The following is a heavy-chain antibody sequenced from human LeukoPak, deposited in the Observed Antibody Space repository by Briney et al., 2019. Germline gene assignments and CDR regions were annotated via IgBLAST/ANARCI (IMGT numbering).Heavy chain of an antibody. D-gene: IGHD4-17*01. V-gene: IGHV3-48*03. CDR2: ISSSGSTI. CDR1: GFTFSSYE. J-gene: IGHJ5*02. CDR3: ARDPDYTTVTGGENWFDP. Sequence: GGSLRLSCAASGFTFSSYEMNWVRQAPGKGLEWVSYISSSGSTIYYADSVKGRFTISRDNAKNSLYLQMNSLRAEDTAVYYCARDPDYTTVTGGENWFDPWGQGTLVTVSS.